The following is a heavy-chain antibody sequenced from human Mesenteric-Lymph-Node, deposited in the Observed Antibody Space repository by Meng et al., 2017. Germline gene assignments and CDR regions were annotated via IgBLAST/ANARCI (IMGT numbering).Heavy chain of an antibody. CDR1: GGSIDSSSSSYY. J-gene: IGHJ3*01. Sequence: ESLKISCSVSGGSIDSSSSSYYWAWIRQSPGKGLEWIGSVYYSGSTFYNPSLQSRATISVGASKSDFSLKLSSVTAADTAVYYCARSLGWIHDAFDFWGQGTMVTVSS. CDR2: VYYSGST. CDR3: ARSLGWIHDAFDF. V-gene: IGHV4-39*07. D-gene: IGHD5-18*01.